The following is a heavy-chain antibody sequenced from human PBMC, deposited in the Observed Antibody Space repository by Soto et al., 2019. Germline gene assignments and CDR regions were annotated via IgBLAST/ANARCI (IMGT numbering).Heavy chain of an antibody. Sequence: GGSLRLSCAASGFTFSSYAMHWVRQAPGKGLEWVAVISYDGTNKYYADSVKGRFTISRDNSKNTLYLQMNSLRAEDTAVYYCARHSSPVVVVAAISWFDPWGQGTLVTVSS. D-gene: IGHD2-15*01. J-gene: IGHJ5*02. V-gene: IGHV3-30-3*01. CDR2: ISYDGTNK. CDR1: GFTFSSYA. CDR3: ARHSSPVVVVAAISWFDP.